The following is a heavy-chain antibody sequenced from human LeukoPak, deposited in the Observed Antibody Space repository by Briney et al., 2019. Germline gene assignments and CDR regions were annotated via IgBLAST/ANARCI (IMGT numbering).Heavy chain of an antibody. CDR2: ISGSGGST. CDR3: ARAQGAGVTIPRFDY. CDR1: GFTFSSYA. J-gene: IGHJ4*02. V-gene: IGHV3-23*01. Sequence: GGSLRLSCAASGFTFSSYAMSWVRQAPGKGLEWVSSISGSGGSTYYADSVKGRFTISRDNSKNTLYLQMNSLRAEETAVYYCARAQGAGVTIPRFDYWGQGTLVTVSS. D-gene: IGHD4-11*01.